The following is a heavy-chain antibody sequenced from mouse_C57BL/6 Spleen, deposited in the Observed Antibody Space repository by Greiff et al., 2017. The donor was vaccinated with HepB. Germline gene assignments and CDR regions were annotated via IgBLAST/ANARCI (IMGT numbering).Heavy chain of an antibody. CDR1: GYTFTSYW. J-gene: IGHJ2*01. V-gene: IGHV1-64*01. CDR3: ARELRLLSYYFDY. Sequence: QVQLKQPGAELVKPGASVKLSCKASGYTFTSYWMHWVKQRPGQGLEWIGMIHPNSGSTNYNEKFKSKATLTVDKSSSTAYMQLSSLTSEDSAVYYCARELRLLSYYFDYWGQGTTLTVSS. CDR2: IHPNSGST. D-gene: IGHD3-2*02.